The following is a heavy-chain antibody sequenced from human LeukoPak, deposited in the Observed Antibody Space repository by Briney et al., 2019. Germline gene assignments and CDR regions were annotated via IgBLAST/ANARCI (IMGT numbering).Heavy chain of an antibody. Sequence: GGSLRLSCAASGFAFNTYGMHWVRQAPGKGLEWVAFIRYDGSNKYYADSVKGRFTISRDNSKNTLYLQMNSLRAEDTAVYYCAKVGYGSGRVPHYYYYGMDVWGQGTTVTVSS. J-gene: IGHJ6*02. CDR2: IRYDGSNK. V-gene: IGHV3-30*02. D-gene: IGHD3-10*01. CDR3: AKVGYGSGRVPHYYYYGMDV. CDR1: GFAFNTYG.